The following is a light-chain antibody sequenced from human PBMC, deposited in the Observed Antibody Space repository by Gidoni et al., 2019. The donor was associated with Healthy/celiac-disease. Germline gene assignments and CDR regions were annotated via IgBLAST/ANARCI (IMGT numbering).Light chain of an antibody. CDR2: AAS. J-gene: IGKJ4*01. CDR3: LQHNSYPLT. V-gene: IGKV1-17*03. CDR1: QCISNY. Sequence: DSQMTQSPSAMSASVGDRVTITCRASQCISNYLAWFQQKPGKVPKRLIYAASVLESGGPSRFIGSGSVTEFTLTLSSLQPADFATYFCLQHNSYPLTFGGGTKVEIK.